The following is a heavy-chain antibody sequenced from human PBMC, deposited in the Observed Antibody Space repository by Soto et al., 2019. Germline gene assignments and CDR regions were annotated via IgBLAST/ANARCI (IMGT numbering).Heavy chain of an antibody. CDR3: ARDPPPPDY. CDR1: GYTFASYA. Sequence: QVQLVQSGAEVKKPGASVKVSCKASGYTFASYAISWMRQAPGQGLEWMGWISAYNGNTNYAQKLPGRVTMTTDTSTRTAYMALRSLRSDDTAVYYCARDPPPPDYWGQGTLVTVSS. CDR2: ISAYNGNT. J-gene: IGHJ4*02. V-gene: IGHV1-18*01.